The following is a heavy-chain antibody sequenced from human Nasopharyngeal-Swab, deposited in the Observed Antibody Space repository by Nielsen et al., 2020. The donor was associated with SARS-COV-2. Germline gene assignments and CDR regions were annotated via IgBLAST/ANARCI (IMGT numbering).Heavy chain of an antibody. CDR3: ASTPLDSSDYYYAFHY. CDR1: GFTFSRYT. V-gene: IGHV3-30-3*01. CDR2: ISYDGSNK. Sequence: GESLKISCAASGFTFSRYTMHWVRQAPGKGLEWVAVISYDGSNKYYADSVKGRFTISRDISKNTLYLQMNSLRAEDTAVFYCASTPLDSSDYYYAFHYRGRGTLVTVSS. J-gene: IGHJ4*02. D-gene: IGHD3-22*01.